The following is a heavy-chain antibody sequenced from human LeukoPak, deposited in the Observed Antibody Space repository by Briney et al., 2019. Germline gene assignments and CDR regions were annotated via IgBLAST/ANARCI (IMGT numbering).Heavy chain of an antibody. Sequence: PGGSLRLSCAASGFTFSSYSMNWVRQAPGKGLEWVSYISSSSSTIYYADSVKGRFTISRDNAKNSLYLQMNSLRDEDTAVYCCARDRQNDYGDYYYYYYGVDVWAKGPRSPSP. J-gene: IGHJ6*02. D-gene: IGHD4-17*01. CDR2: ISSSSSTI. CDR1: GFTFSSYS. V-gene: IGHV3-48*02. CDR3: ARDRQNDYGDYYYYYYGVDV.